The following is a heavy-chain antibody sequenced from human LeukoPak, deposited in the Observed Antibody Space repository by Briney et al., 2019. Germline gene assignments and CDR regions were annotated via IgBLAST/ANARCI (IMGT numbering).Heavy chain of an antibody. CDR1: GFTTHYW. J-gene: IGHJ6*03. CDR2: IDRDGRVQ. Sequence: GGSLRLSRTASGFTTHYWLNWVRQSPGKGLEWVANIDRDGRVQHYVDSVEGRFTISRDSAKKSLALQMHSLRAEDTAVYYCTGGSKKVQSGKYYYYMAVWGTGTPVTVSS. D-gene: IGHD1-1*01. V-gene: IGHV3-7*01. CDR3: TGGSKKVQSGKYYYYMAV.